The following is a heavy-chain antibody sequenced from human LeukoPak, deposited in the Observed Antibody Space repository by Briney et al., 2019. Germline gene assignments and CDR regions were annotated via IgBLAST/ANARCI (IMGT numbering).Heavy chain of an antibody. CDR1: GVPSSVIIHA. CDR2: IYNSGSS. V-gene: IGHV4-39*01. J-gene: IGHJ4*02. CDR3: GRDTHLES. Sequence: SETRSLTGLFPGVPSSVIIHAGGGSRHPPGKGLEWLGNIYNSGSSNYSPSLRSRVSISVDTSKNQFSLRLRSVTAADTAVYYCGRDTHLESWGQGILVTVFS.